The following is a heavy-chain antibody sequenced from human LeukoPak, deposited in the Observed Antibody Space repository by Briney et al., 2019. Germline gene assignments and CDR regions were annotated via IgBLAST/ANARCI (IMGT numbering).Heavy chain of an antibody. Sequence: GRSPRLSCAASGFSFGGYGMHWVRQAPGKGLEWVAVIWYDGSNKYYADSVKGRFTIFRDNSKNTLYLQMNSLRAEDTAVYYCARDQGGFPGNNFDYWGQGTLVTVSS. CDR1: GFSFGGYG. CDR2: IWYDGSNK. CDR3: ARDQGGFPGNNFDY. J-gene: IGHJ4*02. D-gene: IGHD1-14*01. V-gene: IGHV3-33*01.